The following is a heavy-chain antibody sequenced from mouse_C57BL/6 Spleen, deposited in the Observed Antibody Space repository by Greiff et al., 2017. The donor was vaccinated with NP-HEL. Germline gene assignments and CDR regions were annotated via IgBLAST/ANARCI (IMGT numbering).Heavy chain of an antibody. D-gene: IGHD1-1*01. CDR1: GFTFTDYY. Sequence: EVHLVESGGGLVQPGGSLSLSCAASGFTFTDYYMSWVRQPPGKALEWLGFIRNKANGYTTEYSASVKGRFTISRDNSQSILYLQMNALRAEDSATYYCARYPYYYGSRGNYFDYWGQGTTLTVSS. J-gene: IGHJ2*01. CDR3: ARYPYYYGSRGNYFDY. V-gene: IGHV7-3*01. CDR2: IRNKANGYTT.